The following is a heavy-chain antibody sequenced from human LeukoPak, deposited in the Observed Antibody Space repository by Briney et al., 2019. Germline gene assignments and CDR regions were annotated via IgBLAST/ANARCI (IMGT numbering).Heavy chain of an antibody. CDR1: GYTFTSYG. Sequence: GASVKVSCKASGYTFTSYGISWVRQAPGQGLEWMGWISAYNGNTNYAQKLQGRVTMTTDTSTSTAYMELRSLRSDDKAVYYCARDRTIFGVVMLWFDPWGQGTLVTVSS. CDR3: ARDRTIFGVVMLWFDP. D-gene: IGHD3-3*01. J-gene: IGHJ5*02. CDR2: ISAYNGNT. V-gene: IGHV1-18*01.